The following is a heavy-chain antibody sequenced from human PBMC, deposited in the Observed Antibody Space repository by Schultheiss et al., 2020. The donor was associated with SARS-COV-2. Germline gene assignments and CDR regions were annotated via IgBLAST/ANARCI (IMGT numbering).Heavy chain of an antibody. J-gene: IGHJ6*03. V-gene: IGHV3-23*01. Sequence: GSLRLSCAASGFTFSSYAMSWVRQAPGKGLEWVSAISGSGGSTYYADSVKGRFTISRDNAKNSLYLQMNSLRAEDTAVYYCARDVLVGARWYYYMDVWGKGTTVTVSS. D-gene: IGHD1-26*01. CDR1: GFTFSSYA. CDR3: ARDVLVGARWYYYMDV. CDR2: ISGSGGST.